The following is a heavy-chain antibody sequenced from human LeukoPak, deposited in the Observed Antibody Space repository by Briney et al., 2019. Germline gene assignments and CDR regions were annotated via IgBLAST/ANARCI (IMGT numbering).Heavy chain of an antibody. CDR3: ARQRSGYGEVDY. Sequence: SETLSLTCTVSGGSISSYYWSWIRQPPGTGLEWIGYIYSSGSTDHNPSLKSRVTISVDTSKNQFSLKLSSVTAADTAIYYCARQRSGYGEVDYWGQGTLVTVSS. J-gene: IGHJ4*02. CDR2: IYSSGST. V-gene: IGHV4-59*08. D-gene: IGHD5-12*01. CDR1: GGSISSYY.